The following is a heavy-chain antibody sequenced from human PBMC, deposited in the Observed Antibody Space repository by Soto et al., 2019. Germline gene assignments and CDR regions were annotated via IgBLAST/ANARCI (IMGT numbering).Heavy chain of an antibody. Sequence: ATVKVSCKASGYTFTSYGIHWVRQAPGQRLEWMGWINAANGDTKYSPKFQGRVTITRDTSASTAYMELSSLRSEDTAVYYCVRRHVSATGIDWFDPWGQGTLVTVSS. CDR1: GYTFTSYG. V-gene: IGHV1-3*01. D-gene: IGHD6-13*01. J-gene: IGHJ5*02. CDR2: INAANGDT. CDR3: VRRHVSATGIDWFDP.